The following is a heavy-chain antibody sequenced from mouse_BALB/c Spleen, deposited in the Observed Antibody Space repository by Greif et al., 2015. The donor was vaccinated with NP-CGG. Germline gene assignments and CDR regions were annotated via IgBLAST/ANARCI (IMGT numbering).Heavy chain of an antibody. V-gene: IGHV1S135*01. CDR2: IDPYNGGT. Sequence: VQLQQPGPELVKPGASVKVSCKASGYAFTSYNMYWVKQSHGKSLEWIGYIDPYNGGTSYNQKFKGKATLTVDKSSSTAYMHLNSLTSEDSAVYYCARRGKIYDGYYDLAWFAYWGQGTLVTVSA. D-gene: IGHD2-3*01. CDR3: ARRGKIYDGYYDLAWFAY. CDR1: GYAFTSYN. J-gene: IGHJ3*01.